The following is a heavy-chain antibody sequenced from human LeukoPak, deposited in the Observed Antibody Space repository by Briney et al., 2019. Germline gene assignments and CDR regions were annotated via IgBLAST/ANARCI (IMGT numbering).Heavy chain of an antibody. V-gene: IGHV3-23*01. Sequence: PGGSLRLSCAASGFTFSSYAMSWVRQAPGKGLEWVSGISGSGGSTYYADSVKGRFTISRDNSKNTLYLQMNSLRAEDTAVYYCAKVWLVHSGFGYWGQGTLVTVSS. D-gene: IGHD6-19*01. J-gene: IGHJ4*02. CDR1: GFTFSSYA. CDR3: AKVWLVHSGFGY. CDR2: ISGSGGST.